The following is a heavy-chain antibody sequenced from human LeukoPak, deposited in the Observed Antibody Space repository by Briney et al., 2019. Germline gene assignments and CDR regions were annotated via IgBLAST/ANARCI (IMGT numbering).Heavy chain of an antibody. CDR3: ARDGSSNGWNYFDY. Sequence: GSLGLSCAASGFTFSDYYMSWIRQPPGKGLEWIGSIYYSGSTYYNPSLKSRVTISVDTSKNQFSLKLSSVTAADTAVYYCARDGSSNGWNYFDYWGQGTLVTVSS. V-gene: IGHV4-38-2*02. D-gene: IGHD2-15*01. CDR1: GFTFSDYY. CDR2: IYYSGST. J-gene: IGHJ4*02.